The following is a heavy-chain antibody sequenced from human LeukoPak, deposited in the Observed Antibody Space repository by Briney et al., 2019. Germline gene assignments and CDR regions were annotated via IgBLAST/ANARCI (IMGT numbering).Heavy chain of an antibody. CDR1: GFTFSSYA. D-gene: IGHD2-21*01. J-gene: IGHJ4*02. CDR2: ISYDGSNK. Sequence: GGSLRLSCAASGFTFSSYAMHWVRQAPGKGLEWVAVISYDGSNKYYADSVKGRFTISRDNSKNTLYLQMNSLRAEDTAVYYCARETVVIAQFDYWGQGTLVTVSS. CDR3: ARETVVIAQFDY. V-gene: IGHV3-30-3*01.